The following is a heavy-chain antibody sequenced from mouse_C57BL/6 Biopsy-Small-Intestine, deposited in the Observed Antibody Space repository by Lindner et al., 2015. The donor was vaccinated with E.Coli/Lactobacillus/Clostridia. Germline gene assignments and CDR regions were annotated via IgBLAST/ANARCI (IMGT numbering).Heavy chain of an antibody. CDR3: VSRLFPVAY. V-gene: IGHV10-1*01. J-gene: IGHJ3*01. CDR2: IRSKSNNYAT. CDR1: GFSFNPYA. D-gene: IGHD6-5*01. Sequence: VQLQESGGGLVQPIGSLKLSCAASGFSFNPYAMNWVRQAPGKGLEWVARIRSKSNNYATYYADSVKDRFTISRDDSECMLYLQMNNLKTEDTAMYYCVSRLFPVAYWGQGTLVTVSA.